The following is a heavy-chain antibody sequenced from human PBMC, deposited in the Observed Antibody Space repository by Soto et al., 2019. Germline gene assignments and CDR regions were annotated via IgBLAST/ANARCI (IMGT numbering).Heavy chain of an antibody. J-gene: IGHJ6*02. D-gene: IGHD3-10*01. CDR1: GGTFSSYA. CDR2: IIPIFGTA. CDR3: ARGKGRFGESPPRHYYGMDV. V-gene: IGHV1-69*06. Sequence: SVKVSCKASGGTFSSYAISWVRQAPGQGLEWMGGIIPIFGTANYAQKFQGRVTITAGKSTSTAYMELSSLRSEDTAVYYCARGKGRFGESPPRHYYGMDVWGQGTTVTVSS.